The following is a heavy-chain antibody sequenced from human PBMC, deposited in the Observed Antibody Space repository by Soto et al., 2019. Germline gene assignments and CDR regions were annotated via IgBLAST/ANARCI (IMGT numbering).Heavy chain of an antibody. Sequence: QVQLQQWGAGLLKPSETLSLTCAVYGGSFSGYQWSWIRQTPGKGLEWIGEINDSGNINYNPSLKSRVTIFLDTPKKQISLKLSSGTAADTAVYYCARGLIVWFGEVSRRGGYYSDPVVWGKGTTVMVSS. CDR1: GGSFSGYQ. CDR2: INDSGNI. CDR3: ARGLIVWFGEVSRRGGYYSDPVV. D-gene: IGHD3-10*01. J-gene: IGHJ6*03. V-gene: IGHV4-34*01.